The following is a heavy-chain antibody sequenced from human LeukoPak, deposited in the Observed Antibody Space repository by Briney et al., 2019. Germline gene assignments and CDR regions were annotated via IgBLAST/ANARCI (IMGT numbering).Heavy chain of an antibody. D-gene: IGHD2-2*02. CDR2: ISNNGGNT. CDR1: GFSFSSYA. J-gene: IGHJ2*01. CDR3: ARGGYCTSPSCYTYWYFDL. V-gene: IGHV3-64D*06. Sequence: GGSLRLSCSASGFSFSSYAMHWVRQAPGKGLEYVSAISNNGGNTYYADSVKGRFTISRDTSKNTLYLQMSSLRAEDTAVYYCARGGYCTSPSCYTYWYFDLWGRGTLVTVSS.